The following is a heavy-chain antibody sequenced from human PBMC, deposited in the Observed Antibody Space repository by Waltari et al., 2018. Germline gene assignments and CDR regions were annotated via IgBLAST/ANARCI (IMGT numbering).Heavy chain of an antibody. CDR3: ARDARFVYGSGSYEDYYYYYYMDV. D-gene: IGHD3-10*01. V-gene: IGHV1-69*12. CDR2: IIPIFGTA. J-gene: IGHJ6*03. Sequence: QVQLVQSGAEVKKPGSSVKVSCKASGGTFSSYAISWVRQAPGQGLEWMGGIIPIFGTANYAQKFQGRVTITADESTSTAYMELSSLRSEDTAVYYCARDARFVYGSGSYEDYYYYYYMDVWGKGTTVTVSS. CDR1: GGTFSSYA.